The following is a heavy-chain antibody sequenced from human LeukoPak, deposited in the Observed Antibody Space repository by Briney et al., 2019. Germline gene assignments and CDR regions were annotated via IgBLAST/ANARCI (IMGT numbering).Heavy chain of an antibody. V-gene: IGHV3-30*02. CDR3: ATLYSNSMYYFDH. CDR2: IRYDGNDK. CDR1: GFSFSSQG. D-gene: IGHD6-6*01. Sequence: PGGSLRLSCAASGFSFSSQGMHWVRLAPGKGLEWMTFIRYDGNDKSYADSVRGRFTISRDNSNNTLYLQMNSLRVEDTAVYYCATLYSNSMYYFDHWGQGTLVTVSS. J-gene: IGHJ4*02.